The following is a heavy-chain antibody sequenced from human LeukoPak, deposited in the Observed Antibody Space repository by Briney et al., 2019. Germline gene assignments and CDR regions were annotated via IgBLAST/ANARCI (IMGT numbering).Heavy chain of an antibody. J-gene: IGHJ6*03. CDR2: IIPIFGTA. CDR3: ARGSYGANNYYYYYMDV. CDR1: GGTFSSYA. D-gene: IGHD4/OR15-4a*01. Sequence: SVKVSCKASGGTFSSYAISWVRQAPGQGLECMGGIIPIFGTANYAQKFQGRVTITADESTSTAYMELSSLRSEDTAVYHCARGSYGANNYYYYYMDVWGKGTTVTVSS. V-gene: IGHV1-69*13.